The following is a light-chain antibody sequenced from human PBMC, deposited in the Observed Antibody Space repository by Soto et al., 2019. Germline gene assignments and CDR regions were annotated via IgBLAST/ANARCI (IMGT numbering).Light chain of an antibody. V-gene: IGLV2-14*01. CDR3: NSYTSRSTGV. Sequence: QSVLTQPASVSGSPGQSITISCTGTSSDVGGYNYVSWYQQHPGKAPKLLIYEVSNRPSGVSNRFSGSKSGNTASLTISGLQAEDEADYYCNSYTSRSTGVFGTGTKLTVL. J-gene: IGLJ1*01. CDR1: SSDVGGYNY. CDR2: EVS.